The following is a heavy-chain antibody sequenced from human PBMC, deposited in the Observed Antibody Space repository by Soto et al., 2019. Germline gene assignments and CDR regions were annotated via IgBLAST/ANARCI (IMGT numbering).Heavy chain of an antibody. V-gene: IGHV4-30-4*01. CDR2: IYYSGST. Sequence: QVQLQESGPGLVKPSQTLSLTCTVSGGSISSGDYYWSWIRQPPGKGLEWIGYIYYSGSTYYNPSLKSRVTISVDTSKNHVSLKLSSVTAADTAVYYCARASASAFSVHDYWGQGTLVTVSS. D-gene: IGHD3-10*01. CDR3: ARASASAFSVHDY. CDR1: GGSISSGDYY. J-gene: IGHJ4*02.